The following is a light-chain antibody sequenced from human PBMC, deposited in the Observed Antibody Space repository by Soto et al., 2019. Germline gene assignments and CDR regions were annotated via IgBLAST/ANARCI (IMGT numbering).Light chain of an antibody. Sequence: DVVMTQSPLSLPVTLGQPASISCRSSQSLLHSYGNTYLNWFQQRPGQSPRRLIYKVSKRDSGVPDRFSGSGAGTDFTLKISRVEAEDVGVYFCMQGTPWPPYTFGQGTKLEIK. CDR1: QSLLHSYGNTY. CDR3: MQGTPWPPYT. V-gene: IGKV2-30*02. CDR2: KVS. J-gene: IGKJ2*01.